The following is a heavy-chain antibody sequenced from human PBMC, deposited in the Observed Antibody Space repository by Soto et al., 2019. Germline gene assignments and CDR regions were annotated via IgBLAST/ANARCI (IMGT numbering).Heavy chain of an antibody. J-gene: IGHJ6*02. CDR1: GFTFSSYS. V-gene: IGHV3-21*01. CDR3: ARDGAYSSGWYETFQYYYYGMDV. CDR2: ISSSSSYI. D-gene: IGHD6-19*01. Sequence: GGSQSLSCTASGFTFSSYSMNWVRQAPGKGLEWVSSISSSSSYIYYADSVKGRFTISRDNAKNSLYLQMNSLRAEDTAVYYCARDGAYSSGWYETFQYYYYGMDVWGQGTTVTVSS.